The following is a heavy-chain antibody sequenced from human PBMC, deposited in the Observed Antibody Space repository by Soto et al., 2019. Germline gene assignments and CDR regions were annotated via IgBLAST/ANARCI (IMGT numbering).Heavy chain of an antibody. CDR1: GYTFTSYD. CDR2: MNPNSGNT. J-gene: IGHJ5*02. V-gene: IGHV1-8*01. CDR3: AKVGVYCSSTSCPYNWFDP. Sequence: ASVKVSCTASGYTFTSYDINWVRQATGQRLEWMGWMNPNSGNTGYAQKFQGRVTMTRNTSISTAYMELSSLRSEDTAVYYCAKVGVYCSSTSCPYNWFDPWGQGTLVTVSS. D-gene: IGHD2-2*01.